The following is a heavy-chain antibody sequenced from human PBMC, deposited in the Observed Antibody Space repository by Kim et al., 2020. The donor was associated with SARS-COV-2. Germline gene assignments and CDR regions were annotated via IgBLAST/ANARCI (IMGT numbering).Heavy chain of an antibody. D-gene: IGHD4-17*01. CDR1: GITFSKCA. J-gene: IGHJ4*02. V-gene: IGHV3-23*01. CDR2: LSSTGVST. Sequence: GGSLRLSCAASGITFSKCALTWVRQAPGKGLEWVSSLSSTGVSTYYAESVKGRFIMSGDKSKNTLYLQMNSLRADDTAVYYGATNSLAGDYDLDYWGQGT. CDR3: ATNSLAGDYDLDY.